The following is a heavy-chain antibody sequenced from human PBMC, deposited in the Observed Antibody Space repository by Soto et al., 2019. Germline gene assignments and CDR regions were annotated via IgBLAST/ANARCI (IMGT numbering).Heavy chain of an antibody. CDR2: IFPRDSDT. CDR3: AKSIEGGPMDV. V-gene: IGHV5-51*01. D-gene: IGHD1-26*01. J-gene: IGHJ6*02. Sequence: RGESLKISCRGSGYTFSNHWINWVRLVPGKGLEWMGIIFPRDSDTRYSPSLQGQVIISVDKSTNTAYLQWTRLTASDTAIYYCAKSIEGGPMDVWGQGTTVTVSS. CDR1: GYTFSNHW.